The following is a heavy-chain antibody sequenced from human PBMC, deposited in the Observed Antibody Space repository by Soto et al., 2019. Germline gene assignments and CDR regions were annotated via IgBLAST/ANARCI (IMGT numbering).Heavy chain of an antibody. CDR2: ITSDSSNV. CDR1: GFTFSTYS. J-gene: IGHJ4*02. Sequence: GGSLSLSCAASGFTFSTYSMNWVRQAPGKGLEWVSYITSDSSNVHYADSVKGRFTISRDNAKNSLSLQMNTLRAEDTAVYYCARDLGVALATLTLDYWGQGTLVTVSS. CDR3: ARDLGVALATLTLDY. D-gene: IGHD2-15*01. V-gene: IGHV3-21*01.